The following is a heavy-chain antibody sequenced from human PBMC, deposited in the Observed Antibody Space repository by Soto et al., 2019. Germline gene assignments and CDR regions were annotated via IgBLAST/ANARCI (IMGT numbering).Heavy chain of an antibody. CDR1: GFTFSSYA. CDR3: VKASYTAMAHFDY. Sequence: GGSLRLSCSASGFTFSSYAMHWVRQAPGKGLEYVSAISSNGGSTYYADSVKGRFTISRDNSKNTLYLQMSSLGAEDTAVYYCVKASYTAMAHFDYWGQGTLVTVSS. J-gene: IGHJ4*02. D-gene: IGHD5-18*01. CDR2: ISSNGGST. V-gene: IGHV3-64D*06.